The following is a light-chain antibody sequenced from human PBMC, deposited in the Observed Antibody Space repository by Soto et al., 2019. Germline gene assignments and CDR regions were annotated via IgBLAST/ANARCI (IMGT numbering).Light chain of an antibody. CDR2: KAS. CDR1: QSVSYW. J-gene: IGKJ2*01. CDR3: QQYNTLFPYT. Sequence: DIQMTQSPSTLSASVGDRVTITCRASQSVSYWLARYQQKPGKAPKLLIYKASNLESGVPSRFSGSGSGTEFTLTISSLQPDDFATYYCQQYNTLFPYTFGQGTKLDIK. V-gene: IGKV1-5*03.